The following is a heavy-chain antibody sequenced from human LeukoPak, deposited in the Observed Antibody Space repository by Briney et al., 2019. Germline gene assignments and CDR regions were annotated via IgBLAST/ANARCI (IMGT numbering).Heavy chain of an antibody. D-gene: IGHD3-10*01. J-gene: IGHJ4*02. V-gene: IGHV4-34*01. CDR1: GGSFSGYY. CDR2: INHSGTT. Sequence: PSETLSLTCAVYGGSFSGYYWSWIRQPPGKGLEWIGEINHSGTTNYNPSLKSRVTISLATSKNQFSLKLSSVTAADTAVYYCVSSGSGSYYNFDYWGRGTLVTVSS. CDR3: VSSGSGSYYNFDY.